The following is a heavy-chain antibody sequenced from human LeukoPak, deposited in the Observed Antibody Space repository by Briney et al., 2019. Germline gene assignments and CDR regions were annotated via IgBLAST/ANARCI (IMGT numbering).Heavy chain of an antibody. V-gene: IGHV3-23*01. CDR3: AKRSRFGDYYYGMDV. J-gene: IGHJ6*04. D-gene: IGHD3-16*01. Sequence: GSLRLSCAASGFTFSSYAMSWVRQAPGKGLEWVSAISGSGGSTYYADSVKGRLTISRDNSKNTLYLQMNSLRAEDTAVYYCAKRSRFGDYYYGMDVWGKGTTVTVSS. CDR1: GFTFSSYA. CDR2: ISGSGGST.